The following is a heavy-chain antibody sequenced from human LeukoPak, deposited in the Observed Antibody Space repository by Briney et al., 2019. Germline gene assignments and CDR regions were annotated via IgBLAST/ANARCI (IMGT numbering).Heavy chain of an antibody. CDR2: IIPIFGTA. CDR3: ARDRGYSTSWSFDY. D-gene: IGHD6-13*01. V-gene: IGHV1-69*13. CDR1: GGTFSSYA. Sequence: SVKVSCKASGGTFSSYAISWVRQAPGQGLEWMGGIIPIFGTANYAQKFQGRVTITADESTSTAYMELSSLRSDDTAVYYCARDRGYSTSWSFDYWGQGTLVTVSS. J-gene: IGHJ4*02.